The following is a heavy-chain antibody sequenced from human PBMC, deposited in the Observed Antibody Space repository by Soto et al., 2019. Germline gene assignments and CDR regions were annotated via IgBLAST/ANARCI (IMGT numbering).Heavy chain of an antibody. CDR3: ANEVEYSSSSGWFDP. Sequence: LRLSCAASGFTFSSYAMSWVRQAPGKGLEWVSAISGSGGSTYYADSVKGRFTISRDNSKNTLYLQMNSLRAEDTAVYYCANEVEYSSSSGWFDPWGQGTLVTVS. CDR1: GFTFSSYA. CDR2: ISGSGGST. V-gene: IGHV3-23*01. J-gene: IGHJ5*02. D-gene: IGHD6-6*01.